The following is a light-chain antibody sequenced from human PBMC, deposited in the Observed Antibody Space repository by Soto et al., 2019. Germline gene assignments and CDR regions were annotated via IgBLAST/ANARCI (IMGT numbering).Light chain of an antibody. J-gene: IGKJ4*01. CDR3: QQYDNWPLT. CDR2: AAS. V-gene: IGKV1-39*01. Sequence: DIQMTQSPSSLSASVGDRVTITCRASQSISTYLNWYQQKPGNAPKVLIFAASSLLSGVPSRFSGSGSGTDFTLTITSLQPEDFAVYYCQQYDNWPLTFGGGTKVEIK. CDR1: QSISTY.